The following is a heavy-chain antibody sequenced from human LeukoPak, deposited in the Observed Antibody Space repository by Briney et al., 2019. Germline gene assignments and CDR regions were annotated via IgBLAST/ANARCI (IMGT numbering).Heavy chain of an antibody. D-gene: IGHD3-22*01. V-gene: IGHV1-46*01. CDR1: GYTSTSYY. CDR2: INPSGGST. Sequence: ASVKASCKASGYTSTSYYMHWVRQAPGQGLEWMGIINPSGGSTSYAQKFQGRVTMTRDTSTSTVYMELSSLRSEDTAVYYCARVRGPLEDSDAFDIWGQGTMVTVSS. CDR3: ARVRGPLEDSDAFDI. J-gene: IGHJ3*02.